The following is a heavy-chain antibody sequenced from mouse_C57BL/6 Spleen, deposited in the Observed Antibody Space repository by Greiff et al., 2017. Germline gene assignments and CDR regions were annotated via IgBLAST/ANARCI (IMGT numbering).Heavy chain of an antibody. CDR2: IDPSDSYT. Sequence: QVHVKQPGAELVMPGASVKLSCKASGYTFTSYWMHWVKQRPGQGLEWIGEIDPSDSYTNYNQKFKGKSTLTVDKSSSTAYMQLSSLTSEDSAVYYCASSDYYGSSPFDYWGQGTTLTVSS. CDR3: ASSDYYGSSPFDY. CDR1: GYTFTSYW. V-gene: IGHV1-69*01. J-gene: IGHJ2*01. D-gene: IGHD1-1*01.